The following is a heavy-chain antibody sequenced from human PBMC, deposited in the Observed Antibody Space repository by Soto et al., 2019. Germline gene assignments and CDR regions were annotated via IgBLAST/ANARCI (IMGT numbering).Heavy chain of an antibody. CDR1: GGSISSGDYY. Sequence: SETLSLTCTVSGGSISSGDYYRSWIRQPPGKGLEWIGYIYYSGSTYYNPSLKSRVTISVDTSKNQFSLKLSSVTAADTAVYYCARLYMVRGVIITPNYGMDVWGQGTTVTVSS. D-gene: IGHD3-10*01. CDR2: IYYSGST. V-gene: IGHV4-30-4*01. CDR3: ARLYMVRGVIITPNYGMDV. J-gene: IGHJ6*02.